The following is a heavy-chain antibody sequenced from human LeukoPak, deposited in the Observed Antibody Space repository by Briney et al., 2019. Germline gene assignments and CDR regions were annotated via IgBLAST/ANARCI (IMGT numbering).Heavy chain of an antibody. Sequence: GGSLRLSCAASGFIFTDYCMSWIRHAPGKGMEWVSFIHSSSTSTNYVDSVKGRFSISRDNAKNSLYLQMNSLRAEDTAVYYCAKDLMYYYDSSGLYDAFDIWGQGTMVTVSS. CDR1: GFIFTDYC. D-gene: IGHD3-22*01. CDR2: IHSSSTST. J-gene: IGHJ3*02. CDR3: AKDLMYYYDSSGLYDAFDI. V-gene: IGHV3-11*06.